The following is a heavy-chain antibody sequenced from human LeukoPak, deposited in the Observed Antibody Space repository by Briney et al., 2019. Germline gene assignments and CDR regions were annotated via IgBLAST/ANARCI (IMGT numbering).Heavy chain of an antibody. V-gene: IGHV4-38-2*02. CDR1: GYSISSGYY. Sequence: PSETLSLTCTVSGYSISSGYYWGWIRQPPGKGLEWIGSIYHSGSTYYNPSLKSRVTISVDTSKNQFSLKLSSVTAADTAVYYCARGGAVDTAMANFDYWGQGTLVTVSS. CDR3: ARGGAVDTAMANFDY. CDR2: IYHSGST. D-gene: IGHD5-18*01. J-gene: IGHJ4*02.